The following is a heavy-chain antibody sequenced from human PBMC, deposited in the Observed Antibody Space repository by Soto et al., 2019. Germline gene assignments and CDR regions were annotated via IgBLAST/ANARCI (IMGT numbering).Heavy chain of an antibody. J-gene: IGHJ4*02. CDR1: GGSITTYF. CDR2: IRDRGST. V-gene: IGHV4-59*01. Sequence: QVHLQESGPGLVKPSETLSLTCTVSGGSITTYFWTWIRQPPGQGLEWIGNIRDRGSTNHNPSLKSRVTISIDTSKNQFSLRLSSLTAADTAVYYCARDRIDYGDYYFDYWGQGTLVTVSS. CDR3: ARDRIDYGDYYFDY. D-gene: IGHD4-17*01.